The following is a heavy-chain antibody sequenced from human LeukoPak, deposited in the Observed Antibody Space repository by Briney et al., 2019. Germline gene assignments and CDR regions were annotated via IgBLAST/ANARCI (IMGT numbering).Heavy chain of an antibody. CDR2: ISSSSSTI. Sequence: GGSLRLSCAASGFTFSSYSMNWVRQAPGKGLEWVSYISSSSSTIYYADFVKGRFTISRDNAKNSLYLQMNSLRAEDTAVYYCARGGPPHCGGDCYLDYWGQGTLVTVSS. V-gene: IGHV3-48*01. CDR3: ARGGPPHCGGDCYLDY. D-gene: IGHD2-21*02. J-gene: IGHJ4*02. CDR1: GFTFSSYS.